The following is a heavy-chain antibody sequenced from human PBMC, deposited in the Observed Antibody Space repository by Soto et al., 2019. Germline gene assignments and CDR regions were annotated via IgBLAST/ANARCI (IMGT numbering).Heavy chain of an antibody. CDR1: GFTFSRYG. J-gene: IGHJ4*02. V-gene: IGHV3-33*01. CDR2: IVNDGSDR. D-gene: IGHD4-17*01. Sequence: GGSLRLSCVGSGFTFSRYGIHLLRQAPGEGLEWMAVIVNDGSDRDYAASVAGRFTISRDNSKNTLYLQMDNLGVDDTAMYYCARDDDYEANGLDYWGQGTLVTVSS. CDR3: ARDDDYEANGLDY.